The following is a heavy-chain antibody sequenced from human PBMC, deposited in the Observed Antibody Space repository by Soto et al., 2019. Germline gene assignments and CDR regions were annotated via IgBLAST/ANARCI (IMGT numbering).Heavy chain of an antibody. CDR1: GFTSSSLG. CDR2: IWYDGSNK. CDR3: ARMVPAARMRGWFDP. Sequence: QVQLVESGGGVAQPGRSWGPSCAASGFTSSSLGMNWFRRAQGRGRGGVAVIWYDGSNKYYADSVKGRFTISRDNSKNTLYLQMNSLRAEDTAVYYCARMVPAARMRGWFDPWGQGTLVTVSS. J-gene: IGHJ5*02. V-gene: IGHV3-33*01. D-gene: IGHD2-2*01.